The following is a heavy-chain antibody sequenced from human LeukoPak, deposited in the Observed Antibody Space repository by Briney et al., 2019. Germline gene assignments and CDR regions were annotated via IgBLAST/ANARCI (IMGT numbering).Heavy chain of an antibody. J-gene: IGHJ4*02. CDR1: GLTFSSYS. CDR3: ARDLPELPN. V-gene: IGHV3-21*01. Sequence: GGSLRLSCAASGLTFSSYSMIWVRRAPGKGVEWVSSISSSSSYIYYADSVKRRFTISRDNAKNSLYLQMNSLRAEDTAVYYCARDLPELPNWGQGTLVTVSS. CDR2: ISSSSSYI. D-gene: IGHD1-7*01.